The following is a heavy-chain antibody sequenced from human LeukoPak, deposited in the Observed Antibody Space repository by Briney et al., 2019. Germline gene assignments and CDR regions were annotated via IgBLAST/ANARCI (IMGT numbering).Heavy chain of an antibody. CDR3: ARGGDTSGYYYFEYFHH. Sequence: PSETLSPTCTVSGYSISSGYYWGWIRQPPGKGLEWIGSIYHSGSTYYNPSLKSRVTISVDTSKNHFSLKLSSVTAADTAVYYCARGGDTSGYYYFEYFHHWGQGTLVAVSS. J-gene: IGHJ1*01. CDR1: GYSISSGYY. CDR2: IYHSGST. V-gene: IGHV4-38-2*02. D-gene: IGHD3-22*01.